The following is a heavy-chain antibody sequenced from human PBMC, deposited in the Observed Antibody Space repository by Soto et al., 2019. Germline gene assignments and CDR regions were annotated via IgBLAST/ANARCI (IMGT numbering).Heavy chain of an antibody. CDR1: GFIFSSYG. CDR3: ARVQREYGDSNDD. Sequence: QVQLVESGGGVVQPGRSLRLSCVASGFIFSSYGMHWVRQAPGRGLEWVAVISYDGSNKYYADSAKGRFTISRDNPKNTLYLQMNSLRAEDTAVYYCARVQREYGDSNDDWGQGTLVIVSS. D-gene: IGHD4-17*01. J-gene: IGHJ4*02. CDR2: ISYDGSNK. V-gene: IGHV3-30*03.